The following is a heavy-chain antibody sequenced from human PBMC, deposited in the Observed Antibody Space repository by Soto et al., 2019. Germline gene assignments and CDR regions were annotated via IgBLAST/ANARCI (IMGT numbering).Heavy chain of an antibody. CDR1: GFTVSSIY. CDR2: IYSGGST. D-gene: IGHD4-17*01. CDR3: ARDNGDYYYGMDV. J-gene: IGHJ6*02. V-gene: IGHV3-66*01. Sequence: GGSLRLSCAASGFTVSSIYMSWVRQAPGKGLEWVSVIYSGGSTYYADSVKGRFTISRDNSKNTLYLQMNSLRAEDTAVYYCARDNGDYYYGMDVWGQGTTVTVSS.